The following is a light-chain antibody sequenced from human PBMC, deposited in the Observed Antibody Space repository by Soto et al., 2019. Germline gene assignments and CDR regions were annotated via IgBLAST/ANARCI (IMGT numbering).Light chain of an antibody. CDR3: QSFDSSLTGRV. Sequence: QSVLTQPPSVSGAPGQNVTISCTGSSSNLGADYDVHWYQQLPGTAPKLLIYGNNNRPSEVPDRFSGSKSGTSASLAITGLQAEDEADYYCQSFDSSLTGRVFGGGTKLTVL. CDR1: SSNLGADYD. J-gene: IGLJ3*02. V-gene: IGLV1-40*01. CDR2: GNN.